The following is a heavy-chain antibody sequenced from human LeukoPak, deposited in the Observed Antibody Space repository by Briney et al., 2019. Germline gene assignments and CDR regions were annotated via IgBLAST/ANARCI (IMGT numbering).Heavy chain of an antibody. V-gene: IGHV4-4*07. J-gene: IGHJ6*02. D-gene: IGHD6-13*01. CDR1: GGSISSYY. CDR2: IYTSGST. CDR3: ARWGGRSWGYYYYGMDV. Sequence: PSETLSLTCTVSGGSISSYYWSWIRQPAGKGLEWIGRIYTSGSTNYNPSLKSRVTMSVATAKNQFSLKRSSVTAADTAVYYCARWGGRSWGYYYYGMDVWGQGTTVTVSS.